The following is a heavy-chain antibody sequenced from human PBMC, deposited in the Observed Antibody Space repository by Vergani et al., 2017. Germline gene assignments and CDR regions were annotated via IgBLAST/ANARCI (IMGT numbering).Heavy chain of an antibody. J-gene: IGHJ5*02. CDR2: IVVGSGST. Sequence: QMQLVQSGPEVKKPGTSVKVSCRASGFTFTSSAMQWARQARGQSLEYIGWIVVGSGSTNYAQKFQERVTMSRDMSTNTAYMELSSLTSEDTAVYYCIWFGELSIPTWFDPWGQGTLVTVSS. CDR1: GFTFTSSA. V-gene: IGHV1-58*02. D-gene: IGHD3-10*01. CDR3: IWFGELSIPTWFDP.